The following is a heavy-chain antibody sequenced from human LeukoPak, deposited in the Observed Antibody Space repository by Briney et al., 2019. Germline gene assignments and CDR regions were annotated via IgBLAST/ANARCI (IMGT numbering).Heavy chain of an antibody. Sequence: EGSLRLSCAASGFTFSSYWMSWVRQTLGKGLEWVANIKPDGSEKYYVDSVEGRFTVSRDNAKNSLYLQMNGLRAEDTAVYYCARDSGDRTVDYWGQGTLVTVSS. CDR2: IKPDGSEK. CDR3: ARDSGDRTVDY. J-gene: IGHJ4*02. D-gene: IGHD3-10*01. CDR1: GFTFSSYW. V-gene: IGHV3-7*01.